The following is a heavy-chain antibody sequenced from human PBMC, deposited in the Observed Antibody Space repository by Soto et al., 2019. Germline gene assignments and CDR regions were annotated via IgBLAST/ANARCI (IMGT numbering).Heavy chain of an antibody. CDR1: GGSISSGDYY. V-gene: IGHV4-30-4*01. CDR2: IYYSEKT. D-gene: IGHD4-17*01. J-gene: IGHJ5*02. CDR3: ASDRGDYGETNWFDP. Sequence: QVQLQESGPGLVKPSQTLSLTCTVSGGSISSGDYYWSWIRQPPGRGLAWIGYIYYSEKTYYNPSLKSRITISVDTSKNQFSLKLSSVTAADTAVYYCASDRGDYGETNWFDPWGQGTLVTVSS.